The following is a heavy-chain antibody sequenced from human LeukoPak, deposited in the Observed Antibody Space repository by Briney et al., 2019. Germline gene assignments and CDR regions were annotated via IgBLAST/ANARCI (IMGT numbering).Heavy chain of an antibody. D-gene: IGHD2-2*01. J-gene: IGHJ4*02. Sequence: ASVKVSCKASGYTFTGYYMHWVRQAPGQGLEWMGWINPNSGGTNYAQKFQGRVTMTRDTSISTAYMELSRLRSDDTAVYYCARDRSRIVVVPAAPIGYWGQGTLVTVSS. CDR2: INPNSGGT. CDR3: ARDRSRIVVVPAAPIGY. V-gene: IGHV1-2*02. CDR1: GYTFTGYY.